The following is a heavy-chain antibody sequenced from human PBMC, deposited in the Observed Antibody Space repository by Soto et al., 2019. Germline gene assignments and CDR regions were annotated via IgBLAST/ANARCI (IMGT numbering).Heavy chain of an antibody. V-gene: IGHV3-73*01. CDR2: IRSRDSDYAT. J-gene: IGHJ4*02. CDR1: GFTFSGSV. D-gene: IGHD6-6*01. CDR3: TTYGNSSKGCEY. Sequence: EVQLVESGGGLVHPGGSLKLSCAVSGFTFSGSVMHWVRQAPGKGLEWLGRIRSRDSDYATSYSESVKCRLTSSRADSENTAYLHVTSLPIEHTALYYCTTYGNSSKGCEYWGQGTLVTVSS.